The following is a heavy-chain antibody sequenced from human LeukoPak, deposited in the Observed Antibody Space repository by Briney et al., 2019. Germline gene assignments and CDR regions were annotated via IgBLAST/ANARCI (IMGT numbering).Heavy chain of an antibody. CDR1: GFTFSSYE. J-gene: IGHJ4*02. D-gene: IGHD3-22*01. CDR3: ARDGVDSSGYYIVY. V-gene: IGHV3-48*03. Sequence: PGGSLRLSCGVSGFTFSSYELNWVRQAPGKGLEWVSYISRSGTTTLYADSVKGRFTISRDNAKNSLFLQMNSLRAEDTAVYYCARDGVDSSGYYIVYWGQGTLVTVSS. CDR2: ISRSGTTT.